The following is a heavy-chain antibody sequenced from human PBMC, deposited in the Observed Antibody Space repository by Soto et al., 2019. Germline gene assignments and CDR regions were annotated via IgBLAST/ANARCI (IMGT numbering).Heavy chain of an antibody. CDR2: IYYSGNS. D-gene: IGHD2-15*01. CDR3: ARARDCSGGRCYAFNWFDP. V-gene: IGHV4-30-4*01. J-gene: IGHJ5*02. CDR1: GGSISSGDYY. Sequence: QVQLQESGPGLVKPSQTLSLTCTVSGGSISSGDYYWSWIRQPPGKGLEWIAYIYYSGNSYYNPSRKSRVTISVDTSKNQFSLMLRSVTAADTAVYYCARARDCSGGRCYAFNWFDPWGQGTLVTVSS.